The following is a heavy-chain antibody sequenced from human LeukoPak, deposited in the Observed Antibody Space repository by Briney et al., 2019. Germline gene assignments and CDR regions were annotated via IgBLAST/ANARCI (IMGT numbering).Heavy chain of an antibody. V-gene: IGHV3-21*01. J-gene: IGHJ4*02. Sequence: GGSLRLPCAASGFTFSSSGMNWVRQAPGKGLEWVSYISSSRSYIYYADSVKGRFTISRDNAKKSLYLQMNSLRAEDTAVYYCARYAAGTGSYFDYWGQGTLVTVSS. D-gene: IGHD6-13*01. CDR1: GFTFSSSG. CDR3: ARYAAGTGSYFDY. CDR2: ISSSRSYI.